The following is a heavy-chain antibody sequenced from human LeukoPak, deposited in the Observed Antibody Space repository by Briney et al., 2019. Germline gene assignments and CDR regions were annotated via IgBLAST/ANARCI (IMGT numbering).Heavy chain of an antibody. J-gene: IGHJ5*02. D-gene: IGHD6-13*01. CDR3: ARDRSSSYTRDWFDP. V-gene: IGHV4-4*07. CDR2: IYNSESI. Sequence: SETLSPTCTVSGGSINGYYWSWIRQPAGKGLEWIGRIYNSESINYNPSLKSRVTMSIDTSKSQFSLKLNSVTAVDTAVYYCARDRSSSYTRDWFDPWGQGALVTVSS. CDR1: GGSINGYY.